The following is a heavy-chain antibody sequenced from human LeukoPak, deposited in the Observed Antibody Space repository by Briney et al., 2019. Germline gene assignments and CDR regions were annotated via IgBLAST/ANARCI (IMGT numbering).Heavy chain of an antibody. CDR1: GGSISSYY. V-gene: IGHV4-59*08. D-gene: IGHD2-2*01. CDR3: ARLKSVVLCTFDI. Sequence: SETLSLTCNVSGGSISSYYWSWIRQPPGKGPEYIGHISYSGSTNYNPSLKSRVTISVDTSKTQFSLKLTPVSAADTALYYCARLKSVVLCTFDIWGQGTLVTVSS. J-gene: IGHJ3*02. CDR2: ISYSGST.